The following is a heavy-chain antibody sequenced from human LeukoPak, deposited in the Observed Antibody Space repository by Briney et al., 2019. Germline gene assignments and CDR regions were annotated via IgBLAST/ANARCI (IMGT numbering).Heavy chain of an antibody. CDR1: GGSMTTHH. Sequence: SETLSLTCTVSGGSMTTHHWNWIRQTPGKGLEWIGYVFDSGRTKENPSLKSRVTLSADTSKNQLSLRLSSVTAADTAVYYCARAKIRIAAAGTDPWGQGTLVTVSS. J-gene: IGHJ5*02. V-gene: IGHV4-59*11. CDR3: ARAKIRIAAAGTDP. CDR2: VFDSGRT. D-gene: IGHD6-13*01.